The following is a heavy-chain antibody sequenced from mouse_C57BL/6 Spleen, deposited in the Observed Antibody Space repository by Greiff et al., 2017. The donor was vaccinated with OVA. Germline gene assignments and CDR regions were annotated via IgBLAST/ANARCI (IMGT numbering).Heavy chain of an antibody. V-gene: IGHV1-4*01. D-gene: IGHD3-1*01. CDR2: INPSSGYT. Sequence: QVQLQQSGAELARPGASVKMSCKASGYTFTSYTMHWVKQRPGQGLEWIGYINPSSGYTKYNQKFKDKATLTADKSSSTAYMQLSSLTSEDSAVYYCARSGLFAMDYWGQGTSVTVSS. J-gene: IGHJ4*01. CDR1: GYTFTSYT. CDR3: ARSGLFAMDY.